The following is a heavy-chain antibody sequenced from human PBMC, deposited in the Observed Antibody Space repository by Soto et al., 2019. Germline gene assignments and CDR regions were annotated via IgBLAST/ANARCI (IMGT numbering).Heavy chain of an antibody. CDR2: INPDNGNT. D-gene: IGHD2-15*01. CDR1: GYTFTRYT. J-gene: IGHJ5*02. V-gene: IGHV1-3*01. Sequence: ASVKVSCKASGYTFTRYTMNWVRQAPGQRLEWMGWINPDNGNTKSSQKFQDRVIITRDTSASTAYMDLSSLRSEDTAVYYCVRGIATGKLDPWGQGTLVTVSS. CDR3: VRGIATGKLDP.